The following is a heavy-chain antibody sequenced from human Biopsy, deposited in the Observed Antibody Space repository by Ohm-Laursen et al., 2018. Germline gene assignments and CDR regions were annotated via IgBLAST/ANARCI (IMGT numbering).Heavy chain of an antibody. CDR3: ARAQGHTLYFFDF. J-gene: IGHJ4*02. CDR2: ISSSSGTI. V-gene: IGHV3-48*01. Sequence: SLRLSCSASGFTFSSYGMNWVRQAPTKGLEWVLYISSSSGTIYYADSVKGRFTISRDNAKSSLYLQMNSLRAEDTAVYYCARAQGHTLYFFDFWGQGTLVTVSS. D-gene: IGHD2-21*01. CDR1: GFTFSSYG.